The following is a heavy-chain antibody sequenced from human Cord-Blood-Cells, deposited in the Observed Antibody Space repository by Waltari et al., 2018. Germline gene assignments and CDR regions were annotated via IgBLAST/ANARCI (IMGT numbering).Heavy chain of an antibody. V-gene: IGHV3-30*18. CDR2: SSYDRSKK. D-gene: IGHD2-15*01. CDR1: GFTLSSYS. Sequence: QVQLVESWGGVFPPGGPLRLSCAASGFTLSSYSMHWAPQAPGKGVEWVAVSSYDRSKKHYGDSVKGRFTISTDNSKNTLYLQMNSMRAEDTAVYYCAKDRGSQGGFLDCWGQGTLVTVSS. CDR3: AKDRGSQGGFLDC. J-gene: IGHJ4*02.